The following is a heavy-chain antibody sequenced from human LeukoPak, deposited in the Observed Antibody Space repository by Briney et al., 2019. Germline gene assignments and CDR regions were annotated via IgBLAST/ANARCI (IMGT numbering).Heavy chain of an antibody. CDR2: ISGSGSVDTT. J-gene: IGHJ4*02. D-gene: IGHD4-17*01. Sequence: GGSLRLSCAASGFTFNNYAMNWVRQAPGKGLEWVSVISGSGSVDTTYYADSVKGRSTISRDNSKNTLYLQMNNLRADDTAVYYCARRANYGDFDYWGQGTLVTVSS. CDR3: ARRANYGDFDY. V-gene: IGHV3-23*01. CDR1: GFTFNNYA.